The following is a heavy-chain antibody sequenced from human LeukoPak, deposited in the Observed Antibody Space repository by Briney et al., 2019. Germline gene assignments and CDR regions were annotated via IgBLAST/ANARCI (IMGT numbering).Heavy chain of an antibody. D-gene: IGHD2-15*01. CDR2: IWYDGSNK. J-gene: IGHJ4*02. CDR1: GFTFSSYG. CDR3: ARDISGYCSGGSCYSGLAVY. V-gene: IGHV3-33*01. Sequence: GRSLRLSCAASGFTFSSYGMHWVRQAPGKGLEWVAVIWYDGSNKYYADSVKGRFTISRGNSKNTLYLQMNSLRAEDTAVYYCARDISGYCSGGSCYSGLAVYWGQGTLVTVSS.